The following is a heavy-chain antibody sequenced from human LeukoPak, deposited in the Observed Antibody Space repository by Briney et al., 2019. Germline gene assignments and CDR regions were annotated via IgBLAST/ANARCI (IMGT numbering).Heavy chain of an antibody. CDR2: INPNSGGT. CDR3: AWRSPYCGGHCYAFDI. D-gene: IGHD2-21*02. Sequence: ASVKVSCKASGYTFTGYYMHWVRQAPGQGLEWMGWINPNSGGTNYAQKFQGRVTMTRDTSISTAYMELSRLRSDDTAVYYCAWRSPYCGGHCYAFDIWGQGTMVTVSS. J-gene: IGHJ3*02. CDR1: GYTFTGYY. V-gene: IGHV1-2*02.